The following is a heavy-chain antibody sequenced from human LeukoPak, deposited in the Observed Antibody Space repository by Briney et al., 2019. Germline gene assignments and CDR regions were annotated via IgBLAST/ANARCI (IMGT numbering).Heavy chain of an antibody. D-gene: IGHD2-15*01. CDR1: GFTFSNAW. V-gene: IGHV3-53*01. Sequence: GGSLGLSCAASGFTFSNAWMSWVRQAPGKGLEWVSSIYTGDTTEYAGSVKGRFTISRDNSKNTLYLQMNSLRTEDTAVYYCATLYGGQRADGYWGQGTLVTVSS. CDR2: IYTGDTT. J-gene: IGHJ4*02. CDR3: ATLYGGQRADGY.